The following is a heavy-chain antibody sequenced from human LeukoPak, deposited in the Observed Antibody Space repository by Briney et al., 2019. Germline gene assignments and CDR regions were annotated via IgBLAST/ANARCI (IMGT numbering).Heavy chain of an antibody. J-gene: IGHJ4*02. Sequence: GGSLRLSCAGSGFPFSKAWMSWVRQAPGEGLEWLGRFKSKTDGGATDYAAPVKGRFSLPRDDSKNTLYLQMNSLKIEDTAVYYCTSDRGIAARPLFDLWGQGTLVTVSS. CDR1: GFPFSKAW. CDR2: FKSKTDGGAT. D-gene: IGHD6-6*01. CDR3: TSDRGIAARPLFDL. V-gene: IGHV3-15*01.